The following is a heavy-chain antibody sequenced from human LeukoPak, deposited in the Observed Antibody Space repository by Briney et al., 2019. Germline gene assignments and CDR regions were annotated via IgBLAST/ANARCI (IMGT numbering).Heavy chain of an antibody. CDR2: ISAYNGNT. CDR3: ARGGSRSRRGDDAFDI. Sequence: ASVKVSCKASGYTFTNYAMNWVRQAPGQGLEWMGWISAYNGNTELAQKFQGRVTLATDASTSTAYVELRSMTSDDTAVYFCARGGSRSRRGDDAFDIWGQGTMVTVSS. V-gene: IGHV1-18*01. D-gene: IGHD3-10*01. J-gene: IGHJ3*02. CDR1: GYTFTNYA.